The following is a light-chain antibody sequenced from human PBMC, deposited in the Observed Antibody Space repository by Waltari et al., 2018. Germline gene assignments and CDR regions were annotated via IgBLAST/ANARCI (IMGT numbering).Light chain of an antibody. V-gene: IGLV2-14*01. J-gene: IGLJ1*01. Sequence: QSALTQPPSVSGSPGPSITISCAGTSSDVGAYNNVAWYQQHSGKAPKLIISEVNNRPSGVSNRFSGSKSGNTASLIISGLQADDEADYYCSSYTTTSTYVFGTGTTVSVL. CDR2: EVN. CDR3: SSYTTTSTYV. CDR1: SSDVGAYNN.